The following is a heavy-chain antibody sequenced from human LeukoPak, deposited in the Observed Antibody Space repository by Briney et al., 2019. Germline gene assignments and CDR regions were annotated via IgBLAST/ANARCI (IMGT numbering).Heavy chain of an antibody. J-gene: IGHJ4*02. CDR2: FDPEDGET. CDR3: ATSSYYSSSSIDY. Sequence: ASVKVSCKVSGYTLTELSMHWVRQAPGKGLEWMGGFDPEDGETIYAQKFQGRVTMTEDTSTDTAYMELSSLRSGDTAVYYCATSSYYSSSSIDYWGQGTLVTVSS. D-gene: IGHD6-13*01. CDR1: GYTLTELS. V-gene: IGHV1-24*01.